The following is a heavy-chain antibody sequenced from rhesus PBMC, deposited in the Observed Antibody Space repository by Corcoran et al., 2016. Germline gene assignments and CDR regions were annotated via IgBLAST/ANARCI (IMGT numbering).Heavy chain of an antibody. D-gene: IGHD6-13*01. V-gene: IGHV2S2*01. CDR1: GFSLSTSGLR. Sequence: QVTLKETGPALVKPTQTLTLTCTFSGFSLSTSGLRVSWIRQPPETTREWLARIDWDEDIKSNTSLKMRITITKDTAKNRFFLSMTNVDPVDTATYYCARTYSRYPFDFWGQGLRVTVSA. J-gene: IGHJ3*01. CDR2: IDWDEDI. CDR3: ARTYSRYPFDF.